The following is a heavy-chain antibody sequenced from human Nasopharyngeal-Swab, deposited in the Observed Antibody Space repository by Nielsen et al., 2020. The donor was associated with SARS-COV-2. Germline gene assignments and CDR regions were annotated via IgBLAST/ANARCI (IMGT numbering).Heavy chain of an antibody. CDR2: IYYSGST. Sequence: SETLSLTCTVSGDSVSSGSYYWSWIRQPPGKGLEWIGYIYYSGSTNYNPSLKSRVTISVDTSKNQFSLKLSSVTAADTAVYYCARDTNLRYFDWSYYYYGMDVWGQGTTVTVSS. CDR1: GDSVSSGSYY. V-gene: IGHV4-61*01. CDR3: ARDTNLRYFDWSYYYYGMDV. J-gene: IGHJ6*02. D-gene: IGHD3-9*01.